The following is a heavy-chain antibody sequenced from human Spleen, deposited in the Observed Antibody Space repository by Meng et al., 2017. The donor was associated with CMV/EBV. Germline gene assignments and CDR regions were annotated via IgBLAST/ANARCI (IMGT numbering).Heavy chain of an antibody. V-gene: IGHV3-15*05. CDR2: IKSKTHGGTA. J-gene: IGHJ5*02. Sequence: GESLKISCAASGFTFNKAWMSWVRQSPGKGLEWVGRIKSKTHGGTADYVAPVKGRFTVSRDDSKNTLYLHMTGLTTEVTAVYYCTTYIFNDISPTNYSLVDPWGQGTLVTVSS. CDR3: TTYIFNDISPTNYSLVDP. CDR1: GFTFNKAW. D-gene: IGHD2/OR15-2a*01.